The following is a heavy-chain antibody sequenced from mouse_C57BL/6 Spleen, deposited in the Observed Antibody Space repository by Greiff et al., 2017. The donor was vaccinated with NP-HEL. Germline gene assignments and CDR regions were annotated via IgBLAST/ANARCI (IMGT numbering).Heavy chain of an antibody. D-gene: IGHD1-1*01. CDR2: ISNGGGST. V-gene: IGHV5-12*01. CDR3: ARQVHGSKGYFDV. Sequence: EVMLVESGGGLVQPGGSLKLSCAASGFTFSDYYMYWVRQTPEKRLEWVAYISNGGGSTYYPDTVKGRFTISRDNAKNTLYLQMSRLKSEDTAMYYCARQVHGSKGYFDVWGTGTTVTVSS. J-gene: IGHJ1*03. CDR1: GFTFSDYY.